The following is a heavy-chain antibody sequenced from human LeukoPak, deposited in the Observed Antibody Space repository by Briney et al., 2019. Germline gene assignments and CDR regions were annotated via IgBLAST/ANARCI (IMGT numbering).Heavy chain of an antibody. Sequence: SGTLSLTCTVSGGSISSYYWSWIRQPPGKGLEWIGYIYYSGSTNYNPSLKSRVTISVDTSKNQFSLKLSSVTAADTAVYYCASGSYYLDYWGQGTLVTVSS. CDR1: GGSISSYY. CDR3: ASGSYYLDY. D-gene: IGHD1-26*01. CDR2: IYYSGST. V-gene: IGHV4-59*08. J-gene: IGHJ4*02.